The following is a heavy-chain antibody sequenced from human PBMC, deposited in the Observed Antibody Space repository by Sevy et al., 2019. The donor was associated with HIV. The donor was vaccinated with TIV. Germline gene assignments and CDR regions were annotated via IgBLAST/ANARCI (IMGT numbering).Heavy chain of an antibody. Sequence: ASVKVSCKASGYTFTSYGISWVRQAPGQGLECMGWISAYNGNTNYAQKLQGRVTMTTDTSTSTAYMELRSLRSDDTAVYYCAREGSSSWYGYFDYWGQGTLVTVSS. V-gene: IGHV1-18*01. J-gene: IGHJ4*02. CDR1: GYTFTSYG. CDR2: ISAYNGNT. D-gene: IGHD6-13*01. CDR3: AREGSSSWYGYFDY.